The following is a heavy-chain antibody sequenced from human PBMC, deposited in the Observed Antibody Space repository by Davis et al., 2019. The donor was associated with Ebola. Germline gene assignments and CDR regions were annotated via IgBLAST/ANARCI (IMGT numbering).Heavy chain of an antibody. Sequence: ESLSLSCAASGLTINRYSIHCFLQAPRKGLEWVTSSSSFSTSIYYADSVKGRFTISRDNSKNTLYLQMTSLTAEDTALYYCAKDLYGDYDLDYWGQGTLVTVSS. J-gene: IGHJ4*02. CDR2: SSSFSTSI. CDR3: AKDLYGDYDLDY. D-gene: IGHD2-21*02. V-gene: IGHV3-21*04. CDR1: GLTINRYS.